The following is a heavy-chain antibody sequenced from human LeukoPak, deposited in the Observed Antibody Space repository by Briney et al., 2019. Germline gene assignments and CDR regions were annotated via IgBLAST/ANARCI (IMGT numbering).Heavy chain of an antibody. CDR2: INAGNGNT. V-gene: IGHV1-3*01. J-gene: IGHJ4*02. Sequence: ASVKVSCKASGYTFTSYAMHWVRQAPGQRLEWMGWINAGNGNTKYSQKFQGRVTITRDTSASTAYMELSSLRSEDTAVYYCARDGQRYDILTYFDYWGQGTLVTVSS. D-gene: IGHD3-9*01. CDR1: GYTFTSYA. CDR3: ARDGQRYDILTYFDY.